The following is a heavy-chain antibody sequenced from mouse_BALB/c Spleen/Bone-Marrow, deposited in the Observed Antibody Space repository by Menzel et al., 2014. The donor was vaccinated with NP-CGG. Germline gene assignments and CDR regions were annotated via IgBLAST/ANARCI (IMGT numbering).Heavy chain of an antibody. CDR1: GYAFSSYW. CDR2: IYPGDGDT. Sequence: VQLVESGAELVRPGSSVKISCKASGYAFSSYWMNWVKQRPGQGLEWIGQIYPGDGDTNYNGKFKGKATLTADKSSRTAYMQLSRLTSEDSAVYFCAGRGYYYGSSYVDYGGQGTTLTVSS. D-gene: IGHD1-1*01. V-gene: IGHV1-80*01. CDR3: AGRGYYYGSSYVDY. J-gene: IGHJ2*01.